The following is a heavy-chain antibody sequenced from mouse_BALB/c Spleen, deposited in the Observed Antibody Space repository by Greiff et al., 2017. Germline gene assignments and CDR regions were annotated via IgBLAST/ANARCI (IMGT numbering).Heavy chain of an antibody. V-gene: IGHV2-2*02. CDR3: ARNEDYGSYVGGAMDY. CDR2: IWSGGST. Sequence: VMVVESGPGLVQPSQSLSITCTVSGFSLTSYGVHWVRQSPGKGLEWLGVIWSGGSTDYNAAFISRLSISKDNSKSQVFFKMNSLQANDTAIYYCARNEDYGSYVGGAMDYWGQGTSVTVSS. CDR1: GFSLTSYG. D-gene: IGHD1-1*01. J-gene: IGHJ4*01.